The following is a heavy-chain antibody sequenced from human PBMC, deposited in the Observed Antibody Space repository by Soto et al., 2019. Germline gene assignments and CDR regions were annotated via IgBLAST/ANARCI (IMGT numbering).Heavy chain of an antibody. CDR2: IYTSGST. V-gene: IGHV4-4*07. Sequence: SETLSLTCTVSGGSISSYYWSWIRQPAGKGLEWIGRIYTSGSTNYNPSLKSRVTMSVDTSKNQFSLKLSSVTAADTAVYYCARRVMRSEYRSRGGWFDPWGQGTLVTVSS. CDR1: GGSISSYY. CDR3: ARRVMRSEYRSRGGWFDP. D-gene: IGHD6-13*01. J-gene: IGHJ5*02.